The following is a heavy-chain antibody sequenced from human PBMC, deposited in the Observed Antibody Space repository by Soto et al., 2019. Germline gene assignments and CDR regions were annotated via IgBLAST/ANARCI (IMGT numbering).Heavy chain of an antibody. D-gene: IGHD2-15*01. CDR3: ARDQHCSGGSCYPHGDYYYYGMDV. CDR1: GGSISSGGYY. Sequence: SETLSLTCTVSGGSISSGGYYWSWIRQHPGKGLEWIGYIYYSGSTYYNPSLKSRVTISVDTSKNQFSLKLSSVTAADTAVYYCARDQHCSGGSCYPHGDYYYYGMDVWGQGTTVTVSS. V-gene: IGHV4-31*03. CDR2: IYYSGST. J-gene: IGHJ6*02.